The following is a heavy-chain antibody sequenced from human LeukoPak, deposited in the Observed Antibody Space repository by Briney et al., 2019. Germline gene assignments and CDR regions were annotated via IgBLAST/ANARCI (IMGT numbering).Heavy chain of an antibody. CDR1: GGSINTYH. CDR3: ARDNDFFDY. V-gene: IGHV4-4*07. CDR2: IHSSGST. J-gene: IGHJ4*02. Sequence: SETLSLTCSVSGGSINTYHWSCIRQPAGKGLEWIRRIHSSGSTHYNPSLKSRVTMSLDTSKNQFSLKLTSVTAADTAVYYCARDNDFFDYWGQGTLVTVSS.